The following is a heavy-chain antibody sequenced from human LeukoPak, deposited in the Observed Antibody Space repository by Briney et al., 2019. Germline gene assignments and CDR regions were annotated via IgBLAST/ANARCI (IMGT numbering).Heavy chain of an antibody. Sequence: PGGSLRLSCAASGFTFSGYWLSWVRQAPGKGLEWVANIKEDGTEKYYVDSVKGRFTISRDNAKNSLYLQMNSLRAEDTAVYYCAKSFTVTHNNWFDPCGQGTLVTVSS. J-gene: IGHJ5*02. CDR1: GFTFSGYW. CDR3: AKSFTVTHNNWFDP. CDR2: IKEDGTEK. D-gene: IGHD4-17*01. V-gene: IGHV3-7*01.